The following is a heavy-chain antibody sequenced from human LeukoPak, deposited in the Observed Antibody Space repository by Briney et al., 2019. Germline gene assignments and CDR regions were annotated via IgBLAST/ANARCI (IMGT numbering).Heavy chain of an antibody. D-gene: IGHD5-24*01. Sequence: GGSLRLSCAASGFSFSSYWMHWVRQAPGKGLVWVSRINSDGSSTNYADSVKGRFTISRDNAKNTQYLQMNSLRAKDTAVYYCTRDRGDGYIYFDYWGQGTLVTVSS. V-gene: IGHV3-74*01. CDR3: TRDRGDGYIYFDY. J-gene: IGHJ4*02. CDR2: INSDGSST. CDR1: GFSFSSYW.